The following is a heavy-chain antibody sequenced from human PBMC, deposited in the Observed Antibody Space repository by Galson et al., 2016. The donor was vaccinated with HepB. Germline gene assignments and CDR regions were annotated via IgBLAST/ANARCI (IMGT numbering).Heavy chain of an antibody. CDR1: GFTFRSYS. CDR3: ARDQRLLWFGERRALEI. Sequence: SLRLSCAGSGFTFRSYSINWVRQTPGKGLEWVSSIDSKGEYRNYADSVKGRFTVSSDNSKRALYLQMNSLRADDTAVYYCARDQRLLWFGERRALEIWGLGSTVTVSS. CDR2: IDSKGEYR. D-gene: IGHD3-10*01. V-gene: IGHV3-21*01. J-gene: IGHJ6*02.